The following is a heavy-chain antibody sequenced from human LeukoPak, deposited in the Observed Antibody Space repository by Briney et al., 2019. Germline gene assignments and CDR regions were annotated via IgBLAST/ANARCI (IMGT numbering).Heavy chain of an antibody. J-gene: IGHJ6*03. CDR1: GGSISSYY. Sequence: SETLSLTCTVSGGSISSYYWSWIRQPPGKGLEWIGYIYYSGSTNYNPSLKSRVTISVDTSKNQFSLILSSVTAADTAVYYCARAPAFGSGTRGYYYYYMDVWGKGTTVTVSS. V-gene: IGHV4-59*01. CDR2: IYYSGST. D-gene: IGHD3-10*01. CDR3: ARAPAFGSGTRGYYYYYMDV.